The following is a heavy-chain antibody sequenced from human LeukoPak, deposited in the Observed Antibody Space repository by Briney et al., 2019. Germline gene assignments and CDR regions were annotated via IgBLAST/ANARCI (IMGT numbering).Heavy chain of an antibody. CDR2: ISSSGTYK. CDR1: GFPLSNYW. J-gene: IGHJ4*02. V-gene: IGHV3-21*01. D-gene: IGHD6-19*01. CDR3: AKGKDSVAGATNDY. Sequence: GGSLTLSCAASGFPLSNYWMHWVRQATGKGLEWVSSISSSGTYKYDADSVKGRFTIPRDNAKNSLYLQMNSLRAEDTGVYYCAKGKDSVAGATNDYWGQGTLVTVSS.